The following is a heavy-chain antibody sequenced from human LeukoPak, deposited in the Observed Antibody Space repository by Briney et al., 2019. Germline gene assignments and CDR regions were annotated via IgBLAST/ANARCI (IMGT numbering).Heavy chain of an antibody. CDR2: MNPNIGNT. V-gene: IGHV1-8*03. CDR1: GYTFTNYN. CDR3: ARGRCVGSTSCYYFDY. D-gene: IGHD2-2*01. Sequence: ASVKVSCKASGYTFTNYNINWVRQATGQGLEWMGWMNPNIGNTGYAQEFQGRVTITRNTSISTAYMELSSLRSEDTAVYYCARGRCVGSTSCYYFDYWGQGTLVTVSS. J-gene: IGHJ4*02.